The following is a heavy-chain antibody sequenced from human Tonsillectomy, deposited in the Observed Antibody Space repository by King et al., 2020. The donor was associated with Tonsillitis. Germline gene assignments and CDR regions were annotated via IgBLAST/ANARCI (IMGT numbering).Heavy chain of an antibody. D-gene: IGHD3-10*01. J-gene: IGHJ4*02. CDR2: INPDNGGT. Sequence: VQLVESGAEVKKPGASVKVSCKASGYTFTGYYIHWVRQAPGQGLEWMAWINPDNGGTNCAQKFQGRVTMXRDTSISTANMELSRLKSDDTAVYYCVGXPXXLLGYFDYWGQXTXVTVSS. V-gene: IGHV1-2*02. CDR1: GYTFTGYY. CDR3: VGXPXXLLGYFDY.